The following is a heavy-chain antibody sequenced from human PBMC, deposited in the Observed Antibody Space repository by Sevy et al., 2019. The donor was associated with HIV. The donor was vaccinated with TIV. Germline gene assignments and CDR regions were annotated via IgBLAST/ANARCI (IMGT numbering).Heavy chain of an antibody. CDR2: ISSSGNTI. CDR3: ARDPTYYEFWSGYYTGWFDP. Sequence: GGSLRLSCAASGFTFSHYYMSWIRQAPGKGLEWVSYISSSGNTIYYTDSVKGRFTISRDNAKNSLYLQMDSLRAEDTAVYYCARDPTYYEFWSGYYTGWFDPWGQGTLVTVSS. D-gene: IGHD3-3*01. V-gene: IGHV3-11*01. CDR1: GFTFSHYY. J-gene: IGHJ5*02.